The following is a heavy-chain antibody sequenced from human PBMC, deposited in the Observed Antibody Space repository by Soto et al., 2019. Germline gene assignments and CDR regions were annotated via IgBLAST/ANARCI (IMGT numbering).Heavy chain of an antibody. CDR1: GYTFTSYA. CDR2: INAGNGNT. J-gene: IGHJ4*02. Sequence: QVQLVQSGAEVKKPGASVKVSCKASGYTFTSYAMHWVRQAPGQRLEWMGWINAGNGNTKYSQKFQGRVTITRDTSASTAYMGLSGLRSEDTAVYSWARDVGFGLSDYWGQGTLVTVSS. D-gene: IGHD3-10*01. V-gene: IGHV1-3*01. CDR3: ARDVGFGLSDY.